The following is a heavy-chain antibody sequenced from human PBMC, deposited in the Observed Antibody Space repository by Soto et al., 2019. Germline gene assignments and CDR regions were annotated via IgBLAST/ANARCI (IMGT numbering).Heavy chain of an antibody. CDR2: IYYSGST. CDR3: ARGSRFDNWFDP. D-gene: IGHD3-3*01. V-gene: IGHV4-30-4*01. J-gene: IGHJ5*02. Sequence: SETLSLTCTVSGGSISSGDYYWSWIRHPPGKGLEWIGYIYYSGSTYYNPSLKSRVTISVDTSKNQFSLKLSSVTAADTAVYYCARGSRFDNWFDPWGQGTLVTVSS. CDR1: GGSISSGDYY.